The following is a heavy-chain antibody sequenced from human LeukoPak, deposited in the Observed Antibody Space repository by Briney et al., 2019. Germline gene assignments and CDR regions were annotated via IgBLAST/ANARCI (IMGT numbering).Heavy chain of an antibody. Sequence: GGSLRLSCVASGFTFSSFWMHWVRRAPGKGLVWVSRIDYDGRSTIYADSVKGRFTISRDNAKNTLYLQMNSLRAEDTAMYYCATIAAADKDYWGQGTLVTVSS. CDR3: ATIAAADKDY. V-gene: IGHV3-74*01. D-gene: IGHD6-13*01. CDR2: IDYDGRST. J-gene: IGHJ4*02. CDR1: GFTFSSFW.